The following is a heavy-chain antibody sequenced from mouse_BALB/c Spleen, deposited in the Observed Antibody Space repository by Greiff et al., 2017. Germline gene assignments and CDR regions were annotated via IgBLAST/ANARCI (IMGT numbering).Heavy chain of an antibody. V-gene: IGHV1-18*01. Sequence: EVQLQQSGPELVKPGASVKIPCKASGYTFTDYNMDWVKQSHGKSLEWIGDINPNNGGTIYNQKFKGKATLTVDKSSSTAYMELRSLTSEDTAVYYCARGGEVRRGYAMDYWGQGTSVTVSS. CDR1: GYTFTDYN. CDR2: INPNNGGT. CDR3: ARGGEVRRGYAMDY. J-gene: IGHJ4*01. D-gene: IGHD2-14*01.